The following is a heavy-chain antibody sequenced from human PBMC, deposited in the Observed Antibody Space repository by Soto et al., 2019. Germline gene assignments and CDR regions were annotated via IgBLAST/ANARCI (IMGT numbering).Heavy chain of an antibody. V-gene: IGHV1-69*01. CDR2: IIPVFAAV. J-gene: IGHJ3*02. D-gene: IGHD1-26*01. CDR1: GDTFSNSA. Sequence: QVQLVQSGAEVKKPGSSVKVSCRASGDTFSNSAISWVRQAPGQGLEWVGAIIPVFAAVDFAQKFQARVTITADESTSTAYMELSSLRSEDTAVYYCARGVAGATTGAFDIWGQGTMVIVSS. CDR3: ARGVAGATTGAFDI.